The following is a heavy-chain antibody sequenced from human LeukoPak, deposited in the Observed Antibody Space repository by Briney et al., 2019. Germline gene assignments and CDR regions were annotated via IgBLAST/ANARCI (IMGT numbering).Heavy chain of an antibody. V-gene: IGHV3-30*04. CDR2: ISYDGSNK. CDR1: GFTFSSYA. Sequence: PGRSLRLSCAASGFTFSSYAMHWVRQAPGKGLEWVAVISYDGSNKYYADPVKGRFTISRDNSKNTLYLQMNSLRAEDTAVYYCARLIVVPAAPTDYWGQGTLVTVSS. J-gene: IGHJ4*02. CDR3: ARLIVVPAAPTDY. D-gene: IGHD2-2*01.